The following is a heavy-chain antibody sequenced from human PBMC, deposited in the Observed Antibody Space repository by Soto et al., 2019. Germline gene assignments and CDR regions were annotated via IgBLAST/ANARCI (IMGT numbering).Heavy chain of an antibody. D-gene: IGHD2-2*01. CDR1: CGSISSFSYY. J-gene: IGHJ5*02. V-gene: IGHV4-39*01. Sequence: SETLSLTCTVSCGSISSFSYYWGWIRQPPGKGLEWIGSIYYSGSAYYSPSLKSRVTMSVDTSKNQLSLKLSSVTAADTAVYYCARLHCNSPNCVPLDPWGQGTLVTVS. CDR2: IYYSGSA. CDR3: ARLHCNSPNCVPLDP.